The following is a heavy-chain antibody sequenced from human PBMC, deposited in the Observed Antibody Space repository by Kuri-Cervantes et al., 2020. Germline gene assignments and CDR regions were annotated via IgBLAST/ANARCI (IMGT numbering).Heavy chain of an antibody. V-gene: IGHV3-48*04. J-gene: IGHJ4*02. CDR1: GFTFSSYG. CDR2: ISSSGSTI. Sequence: ETLSLTCAASGFTFSSYGMNWVRQAPGKGLEWVSYISSSGSTIYYADSVKGRFTISRDNAKNSLYLQMNSLRAEDTAVYYCASQGDLGYWGQGTLVTVSS. CDR3: ASQGDLGY. D-gene: IGHD3-16*01.